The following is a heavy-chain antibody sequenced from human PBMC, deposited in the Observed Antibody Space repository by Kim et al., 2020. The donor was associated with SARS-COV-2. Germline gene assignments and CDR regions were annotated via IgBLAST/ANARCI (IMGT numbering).Heavy chain of an antibody. CDR1: GGTFSSYA. D-gene: IGHD3-22*01. V-gene: IGHV1-69*10. Sequence: VKVSCKASGGTFSSYAISWVRQAPGQGLEWMGRIIPILGIANYAQKFQGRVTITADKSTSTAYMELSSLRSEDTAVYYCARDLYDSSGYPYWGQGTLVTVSS. J-gene: IGHJ4*02. CDR3: ARDLYDSSGYPY. CDR2: IIPILGIA.